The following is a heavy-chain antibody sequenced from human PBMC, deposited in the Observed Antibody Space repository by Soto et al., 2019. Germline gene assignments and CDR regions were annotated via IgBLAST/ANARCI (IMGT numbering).Heavy chain of an antibody. D-gene: IGHD3-9*01. CDR2: IYYSGST. J-gene: IGHJ4*02. Sequence: PSETLSLTCTVSGGSISSGDYYWSWIRQPPGKGLEWIGYIYYSGSTYYNPSLKSRVTISVDTSKNQFSLKLSSVTAADTAVYYCARGRQYYDILTGYSFFDYWGQGTLVTVSS. CDR1: GGSISSGDYY. CDR3: ARGRQYYDILTGYSFFDY. V-gene: IGHV4-30-4*01.